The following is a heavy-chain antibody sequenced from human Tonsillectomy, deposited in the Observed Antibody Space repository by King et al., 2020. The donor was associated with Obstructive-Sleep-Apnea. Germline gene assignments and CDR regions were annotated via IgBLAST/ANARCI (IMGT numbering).Heavy chain of an antibody. CDR1: GFTFSGSA. D-gene: IGHD3-10*01. CDR3: TPTVDTGDAFDI. CDR2: IRSKANSYAT. Sequence: DVQLVESGGGLVQPGGSLKLSCAASGFTFSGSAMHWVRQASGNGLEWVGRIRSKANSYATAYAASVKGRFTISRDDSKNTAYLQMNSLKTEDTAVYYCTPTVDTGDAFDIWGQGTMVTVSS. V-gene: IGHV3-73*02. J-gene: IGHJ3*02.